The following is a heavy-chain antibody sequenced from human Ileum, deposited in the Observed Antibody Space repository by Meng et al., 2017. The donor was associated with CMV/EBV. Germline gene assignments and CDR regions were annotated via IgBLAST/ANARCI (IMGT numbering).Heavy chain of an antibody. CDR2: IYYSGST. Sequence: SETLSLTCTVSGGSISSYYWSWIRQPPGKGLEWIGYIYYSGSTNYNPSLKSRVTISVDTSKNQFSLKLSSVTAADTAVYYCARGATYYYDSSGYSLGYWGQGTLVTVSS. CDR3: ARGATYYYDSSGYSLGY. J-gene: IGHJ4*02. D-gene: IGHD3-22*01. V-gene: IGHV4-59*01. CDR1: GGSISSYY.